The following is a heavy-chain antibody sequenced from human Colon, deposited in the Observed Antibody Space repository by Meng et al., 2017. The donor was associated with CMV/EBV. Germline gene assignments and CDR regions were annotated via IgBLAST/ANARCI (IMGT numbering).Heavy chain of an antibody. D-gene: IGHD5-24*01. V-gene: IGHV4-34*01. CDR2: IHPGGWT. CDR1: VGSFSGFH. CDR3: VRAMNEEIN. J-gene: IGHJ4*02. Sequence: LSLTCASYVGSFSGFHCNWLRQPPGKGLEWIGEIHPGGWTNYNPSLKSRVTMSIDTSKNQFSLKVNSVTAADTAVYFCVRAMNEEINWGQGTLVTVSS.